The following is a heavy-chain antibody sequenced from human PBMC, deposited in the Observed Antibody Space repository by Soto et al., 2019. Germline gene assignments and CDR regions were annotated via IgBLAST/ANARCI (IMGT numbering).Heavy chain of an antibody. CDR3: ARESYCSGGSCYDY. Sequence: ASVKVSRKASGYTFTSYGISCVRQAPGQGLEWMGWISAYNGNTNYAQKLQGRVTMTTDTSTSTAYMELRSLRSDDTAVYYCARESYCSGGSCYDYWGQGTLVTVSS. CDR1: GYTFTSYG. CDR2: ISAYNGNT. D-gene: IGHD2-15*01. J-gene: IGHJ4*02. V-gene: IGHV1-18*01.